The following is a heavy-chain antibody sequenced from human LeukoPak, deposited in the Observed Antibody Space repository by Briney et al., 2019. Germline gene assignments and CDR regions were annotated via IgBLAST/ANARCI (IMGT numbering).Heavy chain of an antibody. CDR2: INHSGST. J-gene: IGHJ4*02. D-gene: IGHD1-7*01. V-gene: IGHV4-34*01. Sequence: SETLSLTCAVYGGSFRGYYWSWIRQPPGKGLEWIGEINHSGSTNYNPSLKSRVTISVDTSKNQFSLKLSSVTAADTAVYYCARGGFPVATTGTTYFKFDYWGQGTLVTVSS. CDR3: ARGGFPVATTGTTYFKFDY. CDR1: GGSFRGYY.